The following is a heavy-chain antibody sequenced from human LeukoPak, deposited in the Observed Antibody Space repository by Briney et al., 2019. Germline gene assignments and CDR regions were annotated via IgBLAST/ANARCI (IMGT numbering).Heavy chain of an antibody. CDR1: GGSFSGHY. CDR2: INHSGST. J-gene: IGHJ3*01. D-gene: IGHD3-22*01. CDR3: ARQDLYYDSSGYYSHALDV. V-gene: IGHV4-34*01. Sequence: PSETLSLTCAVYGGSFSGHYWSWIRQPPGKGLEWIGEINHSGSTNYNPSLKSRVTISVDTSKNQFSLKLSSVTAADTAVYYCARQDLYYDSSGYYSHALDVWGQGTMVTVSS.